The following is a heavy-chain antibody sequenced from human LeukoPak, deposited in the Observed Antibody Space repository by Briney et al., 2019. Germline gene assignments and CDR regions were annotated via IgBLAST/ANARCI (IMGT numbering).Heavy chain of an antibody. CDR3: ARKIAYETVDY. D-gene: IGHD5-12*01. V-gene: IGHV3-7*01. CDR2: IKQDGSEK. Sequence: GGSLRLSCAASGFTFSSYWMTWVRQAPGKGLEWVANIKQDGSEKNYVDSVKGRFTISRDNAKNSLYLQMNSLRAEDTAVYYCARKIAYETVDYWGQGTLVTVSS. CDR1: GFTFSSYW. J-gene: IGHJ4*02.